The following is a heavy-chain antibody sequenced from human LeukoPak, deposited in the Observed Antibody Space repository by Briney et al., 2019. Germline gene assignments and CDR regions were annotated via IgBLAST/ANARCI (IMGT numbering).Heavy chain of an antibody. CDR1: GGSFSGYY. D-gene: IGHD5-18*01. V-gene: IGHV4-34*01. CDR2: INHSGST. CDR3: AGTRGYSYGRLGY. J-gene: IGHJ4*02. Sequence: SETLSLTCAVYGGSFSGYYWSWIRQPPGKGLEWIAEINHSGSTNYNPSLKSRVTISVDTSKNQFSLKLSSVTAADTAVYYCAGTRGYSYGRLGYWGQGTLVTVSS.